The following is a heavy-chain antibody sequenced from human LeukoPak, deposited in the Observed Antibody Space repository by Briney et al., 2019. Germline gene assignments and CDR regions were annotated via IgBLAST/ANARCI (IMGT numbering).Heavy chain of an antibody. V-gene: IGHV4-39*01. CDR2: FVFSGIT. D-gene: IGHD2-21*01. J-gene: IGHJ5*02. CDR1: GGSLKSNNYY. CDR3: PSHHPISLAGIVLCVP. Sequence: SSETLSLTCTVCGGSLKSNNYYCGWIRQPPGEGLEWIGSFVFSGITYYNPSLKSRVTISLDTSNNQFSLKLTSVTAADTAVYFCPSHHPISLAGIVLCVPWGQGTLVTVSS.